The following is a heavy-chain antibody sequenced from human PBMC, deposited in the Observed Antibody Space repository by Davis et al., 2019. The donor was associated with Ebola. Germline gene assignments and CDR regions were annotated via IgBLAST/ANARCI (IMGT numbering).Heavy chain of an antibody. V-gene: IGHV3-30*18. CDR1: GFTFSSYG. D-gene: IGHD2-21*02. Sequence: GGSLRLSCAASGFTFSSYGMHWVRQAPGKGLEWVAVISYDGSNKYYADSVKGRFTISRDNSKNTLYLQMNSLRAEDTAVYYCAKDLHIVVVTAPGGYWGQGTLVTVSS. CDR2: ISYDGSNK. J-gene: IGHJ4*02. CDR3: AKDLHIVVVTAPGGY.